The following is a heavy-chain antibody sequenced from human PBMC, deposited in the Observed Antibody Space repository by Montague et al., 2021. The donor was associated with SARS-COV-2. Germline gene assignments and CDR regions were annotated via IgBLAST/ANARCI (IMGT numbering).Heavy chain of an antibody. J-gene: IGHJ4*02. V-gene: IGHV4-59*01. Sequence: SETLSLTCTVSGGSISSYYWSWIRQPPGKGLEWIGYIFNSGSTNYNPPXXSRVTISVDTSKNQLSLRLRSVTAADTAVYYCVRVGVSNWYSFFDYWGQGTLVTVSS. D-gene: IGHD6-13*01. CDR1: GGSISSYY. CDR3: VRVGVSNWYSFFDY. CDR2: IFNSGST.